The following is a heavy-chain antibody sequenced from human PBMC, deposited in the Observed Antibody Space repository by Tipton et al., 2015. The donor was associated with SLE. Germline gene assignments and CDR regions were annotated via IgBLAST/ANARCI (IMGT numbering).Heavy chain of an antibody. CDR1: GGSINRGDYS. V-gene: IGHV4-30-2*01. CDR2: IFHSGNA. CDR3: ARGEMDVFDI. J-gene: IGHJ3*02. Sequence: TLSLTCAVSGGSINRGDYSWSWVRQPPGKGLEWIGYIFHSGNAYYNPSLKSRVTISVDMSRNQFSLRLDSVTAADTDLYYCARGEMDVFDIWGQGTVVSVSS.